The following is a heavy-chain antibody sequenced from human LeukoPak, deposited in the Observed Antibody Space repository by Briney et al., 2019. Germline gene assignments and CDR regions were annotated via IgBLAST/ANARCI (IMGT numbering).Heavy chain of an antibody. Sequence: SETLSLTCAVYGGSFSGYYWSWIRQPAGKGLEWIGRIDTSGSTNYNPSLKSRVTMSVDTSKNQFSLKLVSVTAADTAVYYCARVFGSGSFDYWGQGTLVTVSS. J-gene: IGHJ4*02. CDR1: GGSFSGYY. D-gene: IGHD3-10*01. CDR3: ARVFGSGSFDY. CDR2: IDTSGST. V-gene: IGHV4-59*10.